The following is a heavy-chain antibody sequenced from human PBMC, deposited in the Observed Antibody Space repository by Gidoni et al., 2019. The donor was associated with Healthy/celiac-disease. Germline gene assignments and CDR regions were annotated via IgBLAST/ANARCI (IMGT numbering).Heavy chain of an antibody. J-gene: IGHJ6*03. CDR3: ARRNILTSTDMNYYYYMDV. CDR2: ISSSSSYI. D-gene: IGHD3-9*01. CDR1: GFTFSSYS. V-gene: IGHV3-21*01. Sequence: EVQLVESGGGLVKPGGSLRLSCAASGFTFSSYSMNWVRQAPGKGLEWVSSISSSSSYIYYADSVKGRFTISRDNAKNSLYLQMNSLRAEDTAVYYCARRNILTSTDMNYYYYMDVWGKGTTVTVSS.